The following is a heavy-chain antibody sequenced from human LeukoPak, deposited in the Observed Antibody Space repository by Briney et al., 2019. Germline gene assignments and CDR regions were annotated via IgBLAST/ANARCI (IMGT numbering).Heavy chain of an antibody. CDR2: IIPILGIA. J-gene: IGHJ4*02. V-gene: IGHV1-69*04. CDR1: GGTFSSYA. Sequence: SVKVSCKASGGTFSSYAISWARQAPGQGLEWMGRIIPILGIANYAQKFQGRVTITADKSTSTAYMELSSLRSEDTAVYYCASGVRGFSSGWYDPPGYWGQGTLVTVSS. CDR3: ASGVRGFSSGWYDPPGY. D-gene: IGHD6-19*01.